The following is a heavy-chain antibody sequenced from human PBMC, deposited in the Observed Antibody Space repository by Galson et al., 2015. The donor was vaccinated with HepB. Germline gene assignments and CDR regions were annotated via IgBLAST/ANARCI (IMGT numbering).Heavy chain of an antibody. J-gene: IGHJ6*02. CDR3: ARGGGSGYYWDSGYYYGMDV. CDR2: INSDGSST. V-gene: IGHV3-74*01. D-gene: IGHD3-22*01. Sequence: SLRLSCAASGFTFSSYWMHWVRQAPGKGLVWVSRINSDGSSTSYADSVKGRFTISRDNAKNTLYLQMNSLRAEDTAVYYCARGGGSGYYWDSGYYYGMDVWGQGTTFTVSS. CDR1: GFTFSSYW.